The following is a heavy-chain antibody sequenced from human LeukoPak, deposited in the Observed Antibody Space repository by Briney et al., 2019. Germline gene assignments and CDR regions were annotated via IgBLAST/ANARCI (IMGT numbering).Heavy chain of an antibody. D-gene: IGHD3-3*01. CDR2: ISWNSGSI. V-gene: IGHV3-9*01. CDR1: GFTFDDYA. CDR3: ARCPNNYDFWSGHPDDYYYYGMDV. J-gene: IGHJ6*02. Sequence: GGSLRLSCAASGFTFDDYAMHWVRQAPGKGLEWVSGISWNSGSIGYADSVKGRFTISRDNAKNSLYLQMNSLRAEDTAVYYCARCPNNYDFWSGHPDDYYYYGMDVWGQGTTVTVSS.